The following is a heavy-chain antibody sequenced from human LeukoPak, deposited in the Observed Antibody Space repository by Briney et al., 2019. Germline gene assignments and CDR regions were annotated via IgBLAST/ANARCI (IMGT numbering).Heavy chain of an antibody. CDR2: IYYSGST. CDR3: ARVLVGGPCWFDP. Sequence: SETLSLTCTVSGGSISSSSYYWGWIRQPPGKGLEWIGSIYYSGSTYYNPSLESRVTISVDTSKNQFSLKLSSVTAADTAVYYCARVLVGGPCWFDPWGQGTLVTVSS. CDR1: GGSISSSSYY. J-gene: IGHJ5*02. V-gene: IGHV4-39*07. D-gene: IGHD2-8*02.